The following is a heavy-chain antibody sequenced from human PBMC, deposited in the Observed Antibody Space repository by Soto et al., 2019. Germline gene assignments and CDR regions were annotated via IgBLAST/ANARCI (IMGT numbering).Heavy chain of an antibody. CDR1: GFTFTSYG. V-gene: IGHV1-18*01. CDR2: ISAYNGNT. CDR3: ARDSIAVAGTFYYYGMDV. D-gene: IGHD6-19*01. J-gene: IGHJ6*02. Sequence: GASVKGSCKASGFTFTSYGISWGRQAPGQRLEWMGWISAYNGNTNYAQKLQGRVTMTTDTSTSTAYMELRSLRSDDTAVYYCARDSIAVAGTFYYYGMDVWGQGTTVTVSS.